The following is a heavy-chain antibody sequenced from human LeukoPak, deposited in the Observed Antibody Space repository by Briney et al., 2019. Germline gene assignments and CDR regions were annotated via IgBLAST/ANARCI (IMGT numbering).Heavy chain of an antibody. J-gene: IGHJ6*04. V-gene: IGHV4-59*01. Sequence: SETLSLTCTVSGGSISSYYWSWIRQPPGKGLEWIGYIYYSGSTNYNPSLKSRVTISVDTSKNQFSLKLSFVTAADTAVYYCAGDPGVRGVIPHYYYYGMDVWGKGTTVTVSS. D-gene: IGHD3-10*01. CDR1: GGSISSYY. CDR3: AGDPGVRGVIPHYYYYGMDV. CDR2: IYYSGST.